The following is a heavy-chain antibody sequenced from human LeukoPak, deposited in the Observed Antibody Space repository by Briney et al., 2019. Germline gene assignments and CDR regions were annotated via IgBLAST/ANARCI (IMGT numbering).Heavy chain of an antibody. CDR2: ISYTGTYI. CDR1: GFTFTSGG. J-gene: IGHJ4*02. V-gene: IGHV3-21*04. D-gene: IGHD1-26*01. CDR3: VRDRGTYRPIDY. Sequence: GGSLRLSCAASGFTFTSGGMHWVRQAPGKGLEWVSSISYTGTYIYYADSVKGRFTISRDNAQNSLYLQMNSLRAEDTAIYYCVRDRGTYRPIDYWGQGTLVTVSS.